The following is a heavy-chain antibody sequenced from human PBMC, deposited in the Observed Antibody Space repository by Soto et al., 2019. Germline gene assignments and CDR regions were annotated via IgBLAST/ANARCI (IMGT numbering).Heavy chain of an antibody. CDR1: GGTSTRYA. V-gene: IGHV1-69*06. CDR2: IVPMFGTS. D-gene: IGHD3-3*01. J-gene: IGHJ4*02. Sequence: QERLVQSGAEVRKPGSSVKVSCKVTGGTSTRYAINWVRQAPGQGLEWMGGIVPMFGTSKYAQKFQGRVTITADTSTNIAYMELRTLRSEDTAVYYCNRGSEYDFWSGYLWGQGTLVSVS. CDR3: NRGSEYDFWSGYL.